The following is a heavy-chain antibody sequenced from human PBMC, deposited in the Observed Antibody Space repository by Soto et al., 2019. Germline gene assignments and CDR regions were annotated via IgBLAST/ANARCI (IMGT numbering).Heavy chain of an antibody. J-gene: IGHJ4*02. CDR2: ISYDGSNK. CDR1: GFTFSSYA. Sequence: PGGSLRLSCAASGFTFSSYAMHWVRQAPGKGLEWVAVISYDGSNKYYADSVKGRFTISRDNSKNTLYLQMNSLRAEDTAVYYCAREIGSGRLFDYWGRGTLVTVSS. V-gene: IGHV3-30-3*01. D-gene: IGHD3-10*01. CDR3: AREIGSGRLFDY.